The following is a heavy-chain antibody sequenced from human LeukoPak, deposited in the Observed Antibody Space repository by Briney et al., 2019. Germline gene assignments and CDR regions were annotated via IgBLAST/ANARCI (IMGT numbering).Heavy chain of an antibody. CDR1: GYTFIGYY. Sequence: ASVKVSCKASGYTFIGYYMHWARQAPAHGPEWMGWINPKTGGTKYAQKFHGRLTMTRDTSISTAYMELSRLRSDDTAVYYCARGPALYYDILTGSTYNYFDPWGQGTLVTVSS. V-gene: IGHV1-2*02. J-gene: IGHJ5*02. D-gene: IGHD3-9*01. CDR3: ARGPALYYDILTGSTYNYFDP. CDR2: INPKTGGT.